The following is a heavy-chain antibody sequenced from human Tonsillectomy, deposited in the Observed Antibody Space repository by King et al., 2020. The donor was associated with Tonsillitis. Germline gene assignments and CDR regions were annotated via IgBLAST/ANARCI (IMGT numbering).Heavy chain of an antibody. Sequence: VQLVESGGGLVQPGGSLRLSCAASGFPFSSYAMSWVRQAPGKGLEWVSVIYSGGSSTYYADSVKGRFTISRDNSKNTLYLQMNSLRAEDTAVYYWAKDMYYDILTGYSAFDIWGQGTMVTVSS. J-gene: IGHJ3*02. V-gene: IGHV3-23*03. CDR2: IYSGGSST. CDR1: GFPFSSYA. D-gene: IGHD3-9*01. CDR3: AKDMYYDILTGYSAFDI.